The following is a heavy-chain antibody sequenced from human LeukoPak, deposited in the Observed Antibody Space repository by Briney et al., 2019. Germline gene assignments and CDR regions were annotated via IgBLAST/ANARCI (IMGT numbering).Heavy chain of an antibody. CDR2: IIPILGIA. CDR3: ARDRDCSGGSCFLNWFDP. D-gene: IGHD2-15*01. CDR1: GGTFSSYT. V-gene: IGHV1-69*04. Sequence: SVKDSCKASGGTFSSYTISWVRQAPGQGLEWMGRIIPILGIANYAQKFQGRVTITADKSTSTAYMELSSLRSEDTAVYYCARDRDCSGGSCFLNWFDPWGQGTLVTVSS. J-gene: IGHJ5*02.